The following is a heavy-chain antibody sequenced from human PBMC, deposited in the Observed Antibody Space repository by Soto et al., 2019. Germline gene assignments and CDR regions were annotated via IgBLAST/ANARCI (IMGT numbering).Heavy chain of an antibody. J-gene: IGHJ6*02. CDR2: ITHTGST. CDR3: ARGGAHSSSGSGSLQFGYGMDV. CDR1: GGSLSGYS. V-gene: IGHV4-34*01. D-gene: IGHD3-10*01. Sequence: LPETLSLTCGVNGGSLSGYSWSWIRQSPGKGLEWIGEITHTGSTSYNPSLKSRLTISVDTSKRQFSLRLSSVTAADTAVYFCARGGAHSSSGSGSLQFGYGMDVWGQGTTVTVSS.